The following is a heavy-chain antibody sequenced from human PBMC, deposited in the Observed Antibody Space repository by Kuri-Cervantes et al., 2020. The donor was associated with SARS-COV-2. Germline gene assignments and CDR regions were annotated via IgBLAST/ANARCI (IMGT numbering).Heavy chain of an antibody. J-gene: IGHJ6*02. CDR2: IIPILGIA. Sequence: SVKVSCKASGGTSSSYAISWVRQAPGQGLEWMGRIIPILGIANYAQKFQGRVTITADKSTSTAYMELSSLRSEDTAVYYCARDNYYDSSGYWGRGYYYYGMDVWGQGTTVTVSS. CDR3: ARDNYYDSSGYWGRGYYYYGMDV. D-gene: IGHD3-22*01. V-gene: IGHV1-69*04. CDR1: GGTSSSYA.